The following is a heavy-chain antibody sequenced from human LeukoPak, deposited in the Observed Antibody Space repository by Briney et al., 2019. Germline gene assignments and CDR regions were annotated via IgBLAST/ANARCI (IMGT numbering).Heavy chain of an antibody. CDR2: IKQDASER. CDR1: GFTFSSYW. V-gene: IGHV3-7*01. J-gene: IGHJ4*02. CDR3: ATPTAGTWHFDY. D-gene: IGHD1-1*01. Sequence: GGSPRLSCAASGFTFSSYWMTWFRQAPGKGLEWVANIKQDASERYYVDSVKGRFTISRDNAKNSLYLQMNSLRAEDTAVYYCATPTAGTWHFDYWGQGTLVTVSS.